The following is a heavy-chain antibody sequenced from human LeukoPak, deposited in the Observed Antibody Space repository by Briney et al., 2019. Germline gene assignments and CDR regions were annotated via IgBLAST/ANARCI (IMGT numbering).Heavy chain of an antibody. Sequence: PSETPSLTCAVSGYSISSGYYWGWIRQPPGQGLEWIGSIYHSGSTYYNPSLKSRVTISVDTSKNQFSLKLSSVTAADTAVYYCARYSTVTTYDAFDIWGQGTMVTVSS. J-gene: IGHJ3*02. V-gene: IGHV4-38-2*01. CDR1: GYSISSGYY. CDR2: IYHSGST. D-gene: IGHD4-17*01. CDR3: ARYSTVTTYDAFDI.